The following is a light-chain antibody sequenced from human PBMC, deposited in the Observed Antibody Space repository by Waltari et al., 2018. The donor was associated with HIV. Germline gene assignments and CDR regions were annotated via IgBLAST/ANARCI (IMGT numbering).Light chain of an antibody. CDR3: CSYAGNYPVL. CDR1: HSDGGGYND. Sequence: QSALTQPRSVSGSPGQSGTTPCTGTHSDGGGYNDVSWYQQNPGKAPKFIIDDITKRPSGVPDRFAGSKSGNTASLTISGLQAEDEADYYCCSYAGNYPVLFGGGTKLTVL. J-gene: IGLJ3*02. V-gene: IGLV2-11*01. CDR2: DIT.